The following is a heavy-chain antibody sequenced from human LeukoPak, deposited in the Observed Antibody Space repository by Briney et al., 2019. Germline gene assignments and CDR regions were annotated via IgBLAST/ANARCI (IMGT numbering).Heavy chain of an antibody. CDR2: IYSGGIT. Sequence: GVSLTLSCAASVFTVSSNYMSCVRHSPGKGLEWVSVIYSGGITYYADSFKGRFTISRDNSKNPLYLQMNSLRAEDTAVYYCARWWGVTGFDPWGQGPLVTVSS. V-gene: IGHV3-53*01. CDR1: VFTVSSNY. CDR3: ARWWGVTGFDP. J-gene: IGHJ5*02. D-gene: IGHD3-10*01.